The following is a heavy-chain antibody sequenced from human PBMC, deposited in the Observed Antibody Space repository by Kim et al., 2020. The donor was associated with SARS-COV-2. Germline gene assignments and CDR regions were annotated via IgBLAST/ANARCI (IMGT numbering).Heavy chain of an antibody. D-gene: IGHD1-26*01. CDR1: GFAFSSYA. CDR2: ISVSGANT. V-gene: IGHV3-23*01. CDR3: AKGGGNFGY. J-gene: IGHJ4*02. Sequence: GGSLRLPCAASGFAFSSYAMTWVRQAPGKGLEWVSTISVSGANTYYADSVKDRFTISRDTSKSTLYLQMNSLRAEDTAVYYCAKGGGNFGYWGQGTLVTVSS.